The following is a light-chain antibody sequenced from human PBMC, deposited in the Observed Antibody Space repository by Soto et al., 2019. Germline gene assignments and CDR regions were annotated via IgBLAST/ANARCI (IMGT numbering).Light chain of an antibody. CDR2: AAS. Sequence: DIQMTQSPSSLSASVGDRGTITCRASQSISRYLNWYQKKPGTAPKLLIYAASTLQSGVPSRFSGNESGTDFTLTISSLQPEDTATYYCQQSYNLKFTFGPGTKVDIK. CDR1: QSISRY. J-gene: IGKJ3*01. CDR3: QQSYNLKFT. V-gene: IGKV1-39*01.